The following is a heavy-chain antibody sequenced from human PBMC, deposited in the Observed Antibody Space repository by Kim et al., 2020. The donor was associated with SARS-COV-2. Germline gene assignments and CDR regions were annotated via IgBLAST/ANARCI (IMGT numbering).Heavy chain of an antibody. CDR1: GGTFNTYA. V-gene: IGHV1-69*13. CDR3: AREGSSSLSVDYFYGMDV. Sequence: SVKVSCKASGGTFNTYAISWVRQAPGQGLEWMGGILPIFGTASYAQKFQGRVTITAHESTTTAYMELSSLRSEDTAVYYCAREGSSSLSVDYFYGMDVWGQGTTVTVSS. J-gene: IGHJ6*02. CDR2: ILPIFGTA. D-gene: IGHD2-2*01.